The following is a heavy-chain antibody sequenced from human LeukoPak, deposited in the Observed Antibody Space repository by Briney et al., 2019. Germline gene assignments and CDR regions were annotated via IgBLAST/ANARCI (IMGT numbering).Heavy chain of an antibody. CDR2: IYYSGST. CDR3: ARAPIAVAGTGWFDP. V-gene: IGHV4-39*07. CDR1: GGTISSSSYY. D-gene: IGHD6-19*01. J-gene: IGHJ5*02. Sequence: PSETLSLTCTVSGGTISSSSYYWGWFRQPPGKGLEWIGSIYYSGSTYYNPSLKSRVTISVDTSKNQFSLKLSSVTAADTAVYYCARAPIAVAGTGWFDPGGQGTLVTIS.